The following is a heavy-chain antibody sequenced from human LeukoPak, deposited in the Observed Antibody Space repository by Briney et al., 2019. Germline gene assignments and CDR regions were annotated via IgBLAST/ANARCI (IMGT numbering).Heavy chain of an antibody. D-gene: IGHD3-10*01. J-gene: IGHJ3*02. CDR3: AKDISRLVAVTAAVRAFDI. Sequence: GRSLRLSCEGSGHSLEVFAMHWVRHVPEKGVEWVSGISSKSETIAYAVSVKGRFVISRDNGKKSLYLEMSSLRAEDTAMYQCAKDISRLVAVTAAVRAFDIWGQGTMITVSS. CDR1: GHSLEVFA. CDR2: ISSKSETI. V-gene: IGHV3-9*01.